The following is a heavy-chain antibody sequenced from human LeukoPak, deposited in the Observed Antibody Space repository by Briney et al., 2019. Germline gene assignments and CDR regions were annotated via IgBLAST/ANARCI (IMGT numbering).Heavy chain of an antibody. CDR2: ISGSGGST. CDR1: GFTFSSYA. J-gene: IGHJ4*02. Sequence: GGSLRLSCAASGFTFSSYAMSWVRQAPGKGLEWVSAISGSGGSTYYADSVRGRFTISRDNSKNTLYLQMNSLRAEDTAVYYCAKCGRGQQLALLIPVFDYWGQGTLVTVSS. D-gene: IGHD6-13*01. CDR3: AKCGRGQQLALLIPVFDY. V-gene: IGHV3-23*01.